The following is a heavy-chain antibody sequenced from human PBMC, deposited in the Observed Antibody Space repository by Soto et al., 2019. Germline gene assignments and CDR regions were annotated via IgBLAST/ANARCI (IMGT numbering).Heavy chain of an antibody. D-gene: IGHD6-13*01. Sequence: VGSLRLSCAASGFTFRSFTMNWVRQAPGMGLEWVSTLGVRSTYYADSVKGRFTISRDNSNNALYLQMNSLRVGDTAVYYCAKGTLVKPPGTRAFDVWGQGTMVTVSS. CDR3: AKGTLVKPPGTRAFDV. CDR2: LGVRST. J-gene: IGHJ3*01. V-gene: IGHV3-23*01. CDR1: GFTFRSFT.